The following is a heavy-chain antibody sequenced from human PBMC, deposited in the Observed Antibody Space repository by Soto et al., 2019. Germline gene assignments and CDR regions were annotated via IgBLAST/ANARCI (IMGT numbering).Heavy chain of an antibody. J-gene: IGHJ3*02. D-gene: IGHD4-17*01. CDR3: ENAIRDLYGNDALDI. CDR1: GFTFSSYG. Sequence: GGSLRLSCAASGFTFSSYGMHWVRQAPGKGLEWVAVISYDGSNKYYADSVKGRFTISRDNSKNTLYLQMNSLRAEDTAVYYCENAIRDLYGNDALDIWGQGTMVTVSS. V-gene: IGHV3-30*18. CDR2: ISYDGSNK.